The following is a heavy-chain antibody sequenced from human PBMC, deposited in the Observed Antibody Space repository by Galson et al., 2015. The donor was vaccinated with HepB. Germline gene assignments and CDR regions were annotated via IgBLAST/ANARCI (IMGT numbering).Heavy chain of an antibody. CDR3: ARDVYYDSSGCYYEGVDY. CDR1: GYTFTSYG. Sequence: SVKVSCKASGYTFTSYGISWVRQAPGQGLEWMGWICAYNGNTNYAQKFQGRVTMTTDTSTSTAYMELRSLRADDTAVYYCARDVYYDSSGCYYEGVDYWGQGTLVTVSS. J-gene: IGHJ4*02. CDR2: ICAYNGNT. V-gene: IGHV1-18*04. D-gene: IGHD3-22*01.